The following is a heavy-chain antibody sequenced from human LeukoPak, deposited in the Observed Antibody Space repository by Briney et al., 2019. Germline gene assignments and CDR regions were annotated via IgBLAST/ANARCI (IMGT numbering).Heavy chain of an antibody. J-gene: IGHJ6*03. CDR1: GGTFSSYA. CDR3: ARDYCSSTSCRQYYYMDV. Sequence: VASVKVPCKASGGTFSSYAISWVRQAPGQGLEWMGGIIPIFGTANYAQKFQGRVTITADESTSTAYMELSSLRSEDTAVYYCARDYCSSTSCRQYYYMDVWGKGTTVTVSS. D-gene: IGHD2-2*01. V-gene: IGHV1-69*13. CDR2: IIPIFGTA.